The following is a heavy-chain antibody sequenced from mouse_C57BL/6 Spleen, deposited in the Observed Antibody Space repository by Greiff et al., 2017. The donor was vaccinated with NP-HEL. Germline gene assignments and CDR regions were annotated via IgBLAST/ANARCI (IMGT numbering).Heavy chain of an antibody. CDR3: ARRIYYGSSYFDY. D-gene: IGHD1-1*01. Sequence: QVQLQQSGAELVRPGTSVKMSCKASGYTFTNYWIGWAKQRPGHGLEWIGDIYPGGGYTNYNEKFKGKATLTADKSSSTAYMQFSSLTSEDSAIYYCARRIYYGSSYFDYWGQGTTLTVSS. CDR2: IYPGGGYT. CDR1: GYTFTNYW. J-gene: IGHJ2*01. V-gene: IGHV1-63*01.